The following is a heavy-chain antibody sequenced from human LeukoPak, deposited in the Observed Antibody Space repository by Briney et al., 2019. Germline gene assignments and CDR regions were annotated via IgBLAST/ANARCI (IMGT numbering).Heavy chain of an antibody. CDR3: ACRKYYDTWSDP. CDR1: GYSFNTYW. V-gene: IGHV5-51*01. Sequence: GESLKISCKGFGYSFNTYWIGWVRQVPGKGLEWMGIIYPGDSTTQYSPSFQGQVTISADKSTSTAYLQWSSLKASDTATYYCACRKYYDTWSDPWGQGALVTVSS. D-gene: IGHD3-3*01. J-gene: IGHJ5*02. CDR2: IYPGDSTT.